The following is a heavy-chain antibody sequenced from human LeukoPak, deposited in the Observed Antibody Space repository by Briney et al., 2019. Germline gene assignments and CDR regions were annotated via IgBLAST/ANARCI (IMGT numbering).Heavy chain of an antibody. V-gene: IGHV1-46*01. D-gene: IGHD1-26*01. CDR3: ARDSRIGTATGWFDP. Sequence: ASVKVSCKASGYTFTAYYMHWVRQAPGQGLEWMGKVNPSGGITRYAQKFQDRVTLTWDTSTSTVYLELSSLRYEDTAVYYCARDSRIGTATGWFDPWGQGALVTVSS. CDR1: GYTFTAYY. CDR2: VNPSGGIT. J-gene: IGHJ5*02.